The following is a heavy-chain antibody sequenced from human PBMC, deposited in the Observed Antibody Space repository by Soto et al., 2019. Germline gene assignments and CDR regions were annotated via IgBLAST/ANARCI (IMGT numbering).Heavy chain of an antibody. CDR3: ARVGFLEWLAIDY. D-gene: IGHD3-3*01. Sequence: QLQLQESGSGLVKPSQTLSLTCAVSGGSISSGGYSWSWIRQPPGKGLEWIGYIYHSGSTYHNPSLKSRVTISVDRSKNQFSLKLSSVTAADTAVYYCARVGFLEWLAIDYWGQGTLVTVSS. J-gene: IGHJ4*02. CDR1: GGSISSGGYS. CDR2: IYHSGST. V-gene: IGHV4-30-2*01.